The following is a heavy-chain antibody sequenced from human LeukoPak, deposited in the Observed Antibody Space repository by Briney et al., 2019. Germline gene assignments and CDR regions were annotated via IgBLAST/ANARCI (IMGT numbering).Heavy chain of an antibody. J-gene: IGHJ4*02. CDR2: IKEDGSEK. Sequence: GGSLRLSCAASGFTFSSYWMTWVRQAPGKGLEWVANIKEDGSEKFYVDSVKGRFTISRDNAKNSLYLQINSLRADDTAVFYCARPRARDGYYFDYWGQGTLVTVSS. CDR1: GFTFSSYW. V-gene: IGHV3-7*01. CDR3: ARPRARDGYYFDY. D-gene: IGHD5-24*01.